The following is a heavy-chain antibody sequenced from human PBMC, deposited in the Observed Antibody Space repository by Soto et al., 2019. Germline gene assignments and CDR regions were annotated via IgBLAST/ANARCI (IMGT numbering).Heavy chain of an antibody. V-gene: IGHV3-48*01. CDR2: ISSSSSTI. D-gene: IGHD2-2*01. Sequence: EVQLVESGGGLVQPGGSLRLSCAASGFTFSSYSMNWVRQAPGKGLEWVSYISSSSSTIYYADSVKGRFTISRDNDKNSLYLQMNSLRAEDTAVYYCAREEPIVVVPAAISYWGQGTLVTVSS. CDR3: AREEPIVVVPAAISY. J-gene: IGHJ4*02. CDR1: GFTFSSYS.